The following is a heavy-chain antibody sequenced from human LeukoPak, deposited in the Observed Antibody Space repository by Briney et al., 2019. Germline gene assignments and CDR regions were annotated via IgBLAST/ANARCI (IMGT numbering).Heavy chain of an antibody. V-gene: IGHV3-11*01. CDR3: AKDISGDDASVFDY. CDR2: ISSSGSTI. D-gene: IGHD4-17*01. CDR1: GFTFSDYY. Sequence: GGSLRLSCAASGFTFSDYYMSWIRQAPGKGLEWVSYISSSGSTIYYADSVKGRFTISRDNAKNSLYLQMNSLRTEDTALYYCAKDISGDDASVFDYWGQGTLVTVSS. J-gene: IGHJ4*02.